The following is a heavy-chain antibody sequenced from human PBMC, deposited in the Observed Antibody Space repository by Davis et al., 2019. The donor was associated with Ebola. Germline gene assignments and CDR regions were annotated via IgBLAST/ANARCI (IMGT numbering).Heavy chain of an antibody. CDR3: ARDTSY. D-gene: IGHD3-16*01. Sequence: MPSETLSLTCAVYGGSFSGYYWSWIRKPPGKGLEWIGEINHSGGTNYNPSLKSRVTISVDTSKNQFSLKLSSVTAADTAVYYCARDTSYWGQGTLVTVSS. CDR2: INHSGGT. V-gene: IGHV4-34*01. J-gene: IGHJ4*02. CDR1: GGSFSGYY.